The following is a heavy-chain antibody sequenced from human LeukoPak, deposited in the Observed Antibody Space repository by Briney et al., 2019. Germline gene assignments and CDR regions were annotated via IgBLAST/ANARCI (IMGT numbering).Heavy chain of an antibody. J-gene: IGHJ4*02. V-gene: IGHV3-30-3*01. D-gene: IGHD3-22*01. CDR2: ISYDGSNK. CDR3: ARAHFGMNYYDSSGLFY. Sequence: GGSLRLSCAASGFTVSSNYMSWVRQAPGKGLEWVAVISYDGSNKYYADSVKGRFTISRDNSKNTLYLQMNSLRAEDTAVYYCARAHFGMNYYDSSGLFYWGQGTLVTVSS. CDR1: GFTVSSNY.